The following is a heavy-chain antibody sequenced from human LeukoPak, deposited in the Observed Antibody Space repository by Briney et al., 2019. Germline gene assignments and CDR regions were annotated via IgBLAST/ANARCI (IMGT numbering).Heavy chain of an antibody. Sequence: QTGGSLRLSCAASGFTFSSYAMHWVRQAPGKGLEWVSVISGRGDTTNYADSAKGRFTISRDNSKNTLYLHLNSLRVEDTAVYFCAKHRENFGDSCLDDYWGQGTLVTVSS. J-gene: IGHJ4*02. V-gene: IGHV3-23*01. CDR1: GFTFSSYA. D-gene: IGHD4-17*01. CDR3: AKHRENFGDSCLDDY. CDR2: ISGRGDTT.